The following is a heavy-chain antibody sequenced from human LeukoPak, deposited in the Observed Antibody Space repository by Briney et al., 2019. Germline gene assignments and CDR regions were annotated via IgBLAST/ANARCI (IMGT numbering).Heavy chain of an antibody. J-gene: IGHJ6*02. V-gene: IGHV1-18*01. CDR3: ARGIVGATTTNYYYYGMDV. D-gene: IGHD1-26*01. CDR2: ISAYNGNT. CDR1: GYTFTSYG. Sequence: ASVKVSCKASGYTFTSYGISWVRQAPGQGLEWMGWISAYNGNTNYAQKLQGRVTMTTDTSTSTAYMELRSLRSDDTAVYYCARGIVGATTTNYYYYGMDVWGQGTTVTVSS.